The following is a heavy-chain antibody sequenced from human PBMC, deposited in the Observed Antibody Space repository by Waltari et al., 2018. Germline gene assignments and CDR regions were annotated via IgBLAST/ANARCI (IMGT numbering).Heavy chain of an antibody. CDR1: GGSLSGYH. J-gene: IGHJ6*03. CDR3: ARVFGYYYYYMDV. D-gene: IGHD3-3*01. Sequence: QVQLQQWGAGLLKPSETLSLTCDVSGGSLSGYHWTWIRQPPGKGREWIGEITDSGRTTYNPPLESRVTVSIDTANNQFSLRVRSVTAADTAVYYCARVFGYYYYYMDVWGKGTTVTISS. CDR2: ITDSGRT. V-gene: IGHV4-34*02.